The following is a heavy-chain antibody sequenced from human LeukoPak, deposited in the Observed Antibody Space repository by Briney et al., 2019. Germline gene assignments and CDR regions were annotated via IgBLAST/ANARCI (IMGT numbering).Heavy chain of an antibody. V-gene: IGHV4-39*01. D-gene: IGHD2-2*01. J-gene: IGHJ5*02. Sequence: SETLSLTCTVAGGSISSSSYYWGWIRQPPGKGLEWIGRIYYSGSTYYNPSLKSRVTISVDTSKNQFSLKLSSVTAADTAVYYCASLRYQLLSCFDPWGQGTLVTVSS. CDR2: IYYSGST. CDR1: GGSISSSSYY. CDR3: ASLRYQLLSCFDP.